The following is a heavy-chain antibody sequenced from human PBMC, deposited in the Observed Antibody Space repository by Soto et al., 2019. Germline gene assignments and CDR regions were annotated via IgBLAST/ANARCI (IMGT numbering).Heavy chain of an antibody. CDR3: AKDAAARYYYYYMDV. D-gene: IGHD6-6*01. CDR1: GFTFDDYA. V-gene: IGHV3-9*01. CDR2: ISWNSGSI. J-gene: IGHJ6*03. Sequence: EVQLVESGGGLVQPGRSLRLSCAASGFTFDDYAMHWVRQAPGKGLEWVSGISWNSGSIGYADSVKGRFTISRDNAKNSLYVRMKSLRAEDTALYYCAKDAAARYYYYYMDVWGKGTTVTVSS.